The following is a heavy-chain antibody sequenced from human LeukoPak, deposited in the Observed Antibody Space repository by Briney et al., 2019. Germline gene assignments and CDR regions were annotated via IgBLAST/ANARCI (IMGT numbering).Heavy chain of an antibody. V-gene: IGHV4-39*07. Sequence: SETLSLTCTVSGGSISSSSYYWGWIRQPPGKGLEWIGSIYYSGSTYYNPSLKSRVTISVDTSKNQFSLKLSSVTAADTAVYYCAREFVAAAGVWFDPWGQGTLVTVSS. J-gene: IGHJ5*02. D-gene: IGHD6-13*01. CDR3: AREFVAAAGVWFDP. CDR1: GGSISSSSYY. CDR2: IYYSGST.